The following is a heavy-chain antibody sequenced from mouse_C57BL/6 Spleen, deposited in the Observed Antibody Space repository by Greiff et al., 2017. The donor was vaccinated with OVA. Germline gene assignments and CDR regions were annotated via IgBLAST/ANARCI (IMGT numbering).Heavy chain of an antibody. CDR2: IYPRSGNT. CDR1: GYTFTSYG. D-gene: IGHD2-3*01. CDR3: ARPFYDGGAMDY. Sequence: VQLQQSGAELARPGASVKLSCKASGYTFTSYGISWVKQRTGQGLEWIGEIYPRSGNTYYNEKFKGKATLTADKSSSSAYMELRSLTSEDSAVYFCARPFYDGGAMDYWGQGTSVTVSS. J-gene: IGHJ4*01. V-gene: IGHV1-81*01.